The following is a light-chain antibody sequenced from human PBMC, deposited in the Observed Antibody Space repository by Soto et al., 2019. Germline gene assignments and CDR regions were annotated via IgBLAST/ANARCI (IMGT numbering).Light chain of an antibody. CDR1: SSDVGDYNY. J-gene: IGLJ2*01. CDR3: TSYAGSNNVL. Sequence: QSALTQPPSASGSPGQSVTISCTGTSSDVGDYNYVSWYQQYPGKAPKLMIYEVSKRPSGVPDRFSGSKSGNTASLTVSGLQAEDEADYYCTSYAGSNNVLFGGGTKVTVL. V-gene: IGLV2-8*01. CDR2: EVS.